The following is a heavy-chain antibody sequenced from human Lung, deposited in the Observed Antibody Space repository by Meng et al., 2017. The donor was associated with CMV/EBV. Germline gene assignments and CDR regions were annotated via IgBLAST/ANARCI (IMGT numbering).Heavy chain of an antibody. D-gene: IGHD5-24*01. Sequence: QVQLQGSGPGLGNPSDTLSLTCTVSGGSISSYYWGWIRQPAGKGLEWIGRIYTSGSTNYNPSLKSRVTMSVDTSKNQFSLKLSSVTAADTAVYYCARGSRDEAFQHWGQGTLVTVSS. J-gene: IGHJ1*01. V-gene: IGHV4-4*07. CDR2: IYTSGST. CDR3: ARGSRDEAFQH. CDR1: GGSISSYY.